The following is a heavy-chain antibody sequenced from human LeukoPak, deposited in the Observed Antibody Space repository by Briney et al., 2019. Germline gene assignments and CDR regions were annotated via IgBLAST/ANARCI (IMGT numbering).Heavy chain of an antibody. CDR1: GFAFSSYA. V-gene: IGHV3-30-3*01. Sequence: GGSLRLSCAASGFAFSSYAMHWVRQAPGKGLEWVAVISYDGSNKYYADSVKGRFTISRDNSKNTLYLQMNSLRAEDTAVYYCARDQLGMVRGVILYYFDYWGQGTLVTVSS. CDR3: ARDQLGMVRGVILYYFDY. J-gene: IGHJ4*02. CDR2: ISYDGSNK. D-gene: IGHD3-10*01.